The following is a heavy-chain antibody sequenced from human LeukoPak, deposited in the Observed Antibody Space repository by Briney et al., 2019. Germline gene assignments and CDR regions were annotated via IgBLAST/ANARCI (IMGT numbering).Heavy chain of an antibody. CDR3: ARVKPTPV. J-gene: IGHJ4*02. V-gene: IGHV1-46*01. D-gene: IGHD1-14*01. CDR2: INPSGGTT. Sequence: ASVKVSCKAPGYSFTNYHLHRVRQAPGQGLEWMGVINPSGGTTTYAQNFLGRVTMTRDMSTSTVYMELSSLRSEDTAVYYCARVKPTPVWGQGTLVTVSS. CDR1: GYSFTNYH.